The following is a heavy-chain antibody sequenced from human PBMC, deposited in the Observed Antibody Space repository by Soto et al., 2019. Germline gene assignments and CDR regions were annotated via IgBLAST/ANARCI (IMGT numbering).Heavy chain of an antibody. V-gene: IGHV1-69*02. CDR1: GGTFSSYT. CDR2: IIPILGIA. D-gene: IGHD3-16*01. CDR3: AAYWLRFAP. J-gene: IGHJ5*02. Sequence: QVQLVQSGAEVKKPGSSVKVSCKASGGTFSSYTISWVRQAPGQGLEWMGRIIPILGIANYAQKVQDSVTIDADKSTSTAYMELSSRRAKDTAVYYCAAYWLRFAPWGQGTLVTVSS.